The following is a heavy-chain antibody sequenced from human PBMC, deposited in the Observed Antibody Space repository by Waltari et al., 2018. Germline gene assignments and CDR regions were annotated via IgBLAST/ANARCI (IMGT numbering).Heavy chain of an antibody. CDR2: IYHSGST. D-gene: IGHD4-17*01. J-gene: IGHJ4*02. CDR3: ASKGEDDYGDLLLVL. Sequence: QVQLQESGPGLVKPSGTLSLTCAVSGGSISSSTWWSWVRQPPGKGLEWIGEIYHSGSTNYNPSLKSRVTISVDKSKNQFSLKLSSVTAADTAVYYCASKGEDDYGDLLLVLWGQGTLVTVSS. V-gene: IGHV4-4*02. CDR1: GGSISSSTW.